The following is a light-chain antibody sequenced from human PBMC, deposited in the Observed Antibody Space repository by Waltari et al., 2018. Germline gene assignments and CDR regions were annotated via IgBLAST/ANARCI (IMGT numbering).Light chain of an antibody. Sequence: QSALTQPRSVSGSPGQSVTISCTGTSSDVGGYNYVSWYQHHPGKAPKLLIFDVIKRPSGVPDRFSGSKSGNTASLTISGLQAGDEADYYCCSYAGSYTVVFGGGTRLTVL. CDR1: SSDVGGYNY. J-gene: IGLJ2*01. V-gene: IGLV2-11*01. CDR3: CSYAGSYTVV. CDR2: DVI.